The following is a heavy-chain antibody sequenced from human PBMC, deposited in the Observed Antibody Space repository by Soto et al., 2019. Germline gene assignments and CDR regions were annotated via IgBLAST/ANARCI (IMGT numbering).Heavy chain of an antibody. CDR2: INHSGST. V-gene: IGHV4-34*01. CDR3: ARGRAGTTAEKFDY. CDR1: GGSFSGYY. Sequence: SETLSLTCAVYGGSFSGYYWSWIRQPPGKGLEWIGEINHSGSTNYNPSLKSRVTISVDTSKNQFSLKLSSVTAADTAVYYCARGRAGTTAEKFDYWGQGTLVTVSS. J-gene: IGHJ4*02. D-gene: IGHD1-7*01.